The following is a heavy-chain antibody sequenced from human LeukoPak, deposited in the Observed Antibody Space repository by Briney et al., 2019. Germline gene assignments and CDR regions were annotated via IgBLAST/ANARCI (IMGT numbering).Heavy chain of an antibody. CDR3: AELGITMIGGV. CDR1: GLTFSSYG. J-gene: IGHJ6*04. CDR2: ISGSGDST. V-gene: IGHV3-23*01. D-gene: IGHD3-10*02. Sequence: GGTLRLSCVASGLTFSSYGMNWVRQAPGKGLEWVSAISGSGDSTYYADSVRGRFTISRDNSKNTLFLQMNSLRAEDTAVYYCAELGITMIGGVWGKGTTVTISS.